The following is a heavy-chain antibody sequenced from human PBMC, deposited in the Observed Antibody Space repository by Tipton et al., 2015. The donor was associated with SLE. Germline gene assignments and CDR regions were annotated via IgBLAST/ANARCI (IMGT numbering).Heavy chain of an antibody. J-gene: IGHJ4*02. CDR3: RQGYHADVYFDY. CDR1: GHSISSGFY. D-gene: IGHD2-2*01. CDR2: FYHRGTT. Sequence: TLSLTCSVSGHSISSGFYWGWIRQSPGKGLEWIGNFYHRGTTYYNPSLKGRVTISVDTSKTHFSLNLTSVTAADTAVYYCRQGYHADVYFDYWGQGTLVTVSS. V-gene: IGHV4-38-2*01.